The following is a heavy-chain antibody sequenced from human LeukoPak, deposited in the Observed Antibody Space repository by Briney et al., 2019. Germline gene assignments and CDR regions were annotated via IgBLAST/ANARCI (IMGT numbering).Heavy chain of an antibody. D-gene: IGHD1-26*01. Sequence: SETLSLTCTVSGGSISSYYWSWIRQPPGKGLEWIGYIYYSGSTNYNPSLKSRVTISVDTSKNQFSLKLSSVTAADTAVYYCARGVGAWTYYYGMDVWGQGTTVTVSS. CDR3: ARGVGAWTYYYGMDV. CDR1: GGSISSYY. J-gene: IGHJ6*02. CDR2: IYYSGST. V-gene: IGHV4-59*01.